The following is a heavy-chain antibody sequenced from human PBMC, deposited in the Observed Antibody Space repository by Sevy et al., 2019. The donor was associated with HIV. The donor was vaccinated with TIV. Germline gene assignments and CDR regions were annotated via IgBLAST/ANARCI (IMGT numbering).Heavy chain of an antibody. V-gene: IGHV1-2*02. CDR2: INGNSGTT. D-gene: IGHD2-2*03. Sequence: ASVKVSCKASGYTFTDHYIHWVRQAPGQGLEWMGWINGNSGTTKYEQRFQGRVTMTRDTSISADYMELDRLTSDDTAVYYCGGEMDSPSADDAFDVWGQGTMVTVSS. CDR3: GGEMDSPSADDAFDV. J-gene: IGHJ3*01. CDR1: GYTFTDHY.